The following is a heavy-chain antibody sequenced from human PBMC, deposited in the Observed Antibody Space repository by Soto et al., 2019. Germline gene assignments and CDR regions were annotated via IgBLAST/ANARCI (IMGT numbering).Heavy chain of an antibody. CDR3: ASVLGRGYY. CDR1: GFTFSRYS. J-gene: IGHJ4*02. D-gene: IGHD2-15*01. CDR2: ISSSSIYI. Sequence: EVQLVESGGGLVKPGGSLRLSCAASGFTFSRYSMNWVRQAPGKGLEWVSSISSSSIYIYYAHSVKGRFTISRDNAKNSLYLQMNSLRAEDTAVYYCASVLGRGYYWGQGTLVTVPS. V-gene: IGHV3-21*01.